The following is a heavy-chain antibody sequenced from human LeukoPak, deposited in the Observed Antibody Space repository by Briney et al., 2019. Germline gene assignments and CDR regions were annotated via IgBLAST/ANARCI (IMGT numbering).Heavy chain of an antibody. Sequence: ASVKVSCKASGYTFTSYYMHWVRQAPGQGLEWMGIINPSGGSTSYAQKFQGRVTMTRDMSTSTVYMEVSSQRSEDTAVYYCARKAYCGGDCWGIYYYYYMDVWGKGTTVTVSS. J-gene: IGHJ6*03. V-gene: IGHV1-46*01. CDR2: INPSGGST. D-gene: IGHD2-21*02. CDR3: ARKAYCGGDCWGIYYYYYMDV. CDR1: GYTFTSYY.